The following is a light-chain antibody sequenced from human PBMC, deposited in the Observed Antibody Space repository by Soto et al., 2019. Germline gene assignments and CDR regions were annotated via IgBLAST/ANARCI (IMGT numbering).Light chain of an antibody. Sequence: EIVMTPSPATLSVSPWERPTLSCRASQSVSSNLAWYQQKPGPAPRLLIYGASSRATGIPDRFSGSGSGTDFTLTISRLEPEDFAVYYCQQYGSSPWTFGQGTKVDIK. V-gene: IGKV3-20*01. CDR2: GAS. CDR1: QSVSSN. J-gene: IGKJ1*01. CDR3: QQYGSSPWT.